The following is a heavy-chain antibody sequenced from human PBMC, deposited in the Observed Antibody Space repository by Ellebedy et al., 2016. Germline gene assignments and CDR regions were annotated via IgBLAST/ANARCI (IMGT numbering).Heavy chain of an antibody. CDR2: IRGRSLTT. CDR1: GFTFANFV. Sequence: GGSLRLXXKASGFTFANFVMSWVRQAPGKGLEWLSAIRGRSLTTFYADSVKGRFTISRDNSENTLFLQMNSLRAEDTAVYYCAKLGPPYGDSTLGDYWGQGTLVTVSS. CDR3: AKLGPPYGDSTLGDY. D-gene: IGHD7-27*01. V-gene: IGHV3-23*01. J-gene: IGHJ4*02.